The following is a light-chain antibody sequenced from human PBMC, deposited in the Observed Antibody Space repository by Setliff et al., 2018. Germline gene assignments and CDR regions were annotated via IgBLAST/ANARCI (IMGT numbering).Light chain of an antibody. CDR2: DVS. Sequence: QSALAQPASVSGSPGQSITISCTGTSSDVGGYNSVSWYQQHPGKAPKLMIYDVSNRPSGVSNRFSGSKSGNTASLTISGLQAEDEADYYCSSYASSSTLYVFGTGTKGTVL. CDR1: SSDVGGYNS. CDR3: SSYASSSTLYV. V-gene: IGLV2-14*03. J-gene: IGLJ1*01.